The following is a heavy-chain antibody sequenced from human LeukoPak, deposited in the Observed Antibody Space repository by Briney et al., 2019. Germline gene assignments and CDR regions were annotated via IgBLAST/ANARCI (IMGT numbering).Heavy chain of an antibody. CDR3: ARRRVVGGNYYYYMDV. D-gene: IGHD1-26*01. V-gene: IGHV1-18*04. CDR1: GYTFTSYG. Sequence: ASAKVSCKASGYTFTSYGISWVRQAPGQGLEWMGWISAYNGNTNYAQKLQGRVTMTTDTSTSTAYMELRSLRSDDTAVYYCARRRVVGGNYYYYMDVWGKGTTVTVSS. CDR2: ISAYNGNT. J-gene: IGHJ6*03.